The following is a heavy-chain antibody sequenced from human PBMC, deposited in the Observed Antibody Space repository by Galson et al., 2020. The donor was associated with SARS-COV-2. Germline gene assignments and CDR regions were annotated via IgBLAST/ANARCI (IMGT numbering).Heavy chain of an antibody. Sequence: QLGESLKISCAASGFTFSSYGMHWVRQAPGKGLEWVAFIRYDGSNKYYADSVKGRFTISRDNSKNTLYLQMNSLRAEDTAVYYCAKRGGTYYYGSGRNYYYMDVWGKGTTVTISS. CDR3: AKRGGTYYYGSGRNYYYMDV. V-gene: IGHV3-30*02. CDR1: GFTFSSYG. CDR2: IRYDGSNK. D-gene: IGHD3-10*01. J-gene: IGHJ6*03.